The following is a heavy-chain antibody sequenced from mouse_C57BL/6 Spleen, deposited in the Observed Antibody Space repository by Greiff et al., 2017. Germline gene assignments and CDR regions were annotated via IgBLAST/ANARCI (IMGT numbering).Heavy chain of an antibody. D-gene: IGHD2-4*01. Sequence: VLLVESGAELAKPGASVKLSCKASGYTFTSYWMHWVKQRPGQGLEWIGYINPSSGYTKYNQKFKDKATLTADKSSSTAYMQLSSLTYDDSAVYYCARSLYDYDGFAYGGQGTLVTVSA. CDR1: GYTFTSYW. J-gene: IGHJ3*01. CDR2: INPSSGYT. CDR3: ARSLYDYDGFAY. V-gene: IGHV1-7*01.